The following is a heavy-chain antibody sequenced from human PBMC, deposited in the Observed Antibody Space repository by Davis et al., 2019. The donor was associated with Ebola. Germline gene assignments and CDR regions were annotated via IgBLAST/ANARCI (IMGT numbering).Heavy chain of an antibody. CDR2: INPYSANT. J-gene: IGHJ6*02. Sequence: ASVKVSCKATGYTFTSYDVNWVRQATGQGLEWMGWINPYSANTGYAQNFRGRVTMTRNTSISTAFLEVSSLRSEDTAVYYCSKPGGSGDGFYFGFDVWGQGTTVTVSS. CDR1: GYTFTSYD. V-gene: IGHV1-8*01. D-gene: IGHD6-19*01. CDR3: SKPGGSGDGFYFGFDV.